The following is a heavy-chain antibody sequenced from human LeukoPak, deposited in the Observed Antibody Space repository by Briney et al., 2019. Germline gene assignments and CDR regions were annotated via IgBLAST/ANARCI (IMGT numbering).Heavy chain of an antibody. D-gene: IGHD3-3*01. J-gene: IGHJ4*02. CDR3: ARAHYDSWSGYPQIDY. CDR1: GYTFTSYD. V-gene: IGHV1-8*01. Sequence: GASVKVSCKATGYTFTSYDINWVRQATGQGLEWMGWMNPNSGNTGYAQKFQGRVTMTRNTSISTAYMELSSLRSEDTAVYYCARAHYDSWSGYPQIDYWGQGTLVTVSS. CDR2: MNPNSGNT.